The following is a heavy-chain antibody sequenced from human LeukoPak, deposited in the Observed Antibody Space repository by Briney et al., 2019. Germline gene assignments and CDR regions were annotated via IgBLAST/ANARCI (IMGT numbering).Heavy chain of an antibody. CDR1: SDSISSYY. CDR3: AREVPIVRGLRWDY. V-gene: IGHV4-59*01. CDR2: IYYSGST. D-gene: IGHD3-10*01. Sequence: SETLSLTCTVSSDSISSYYWNWVRQSPGKGLEWSGNIYYSGSTNCDPSLKSRVTISIDTSKNQFSLKLRSVTAADTAVYYGAREVPIVRGLRWDYWGQGTLVTVSS. J-gene: IGHJ4*02.